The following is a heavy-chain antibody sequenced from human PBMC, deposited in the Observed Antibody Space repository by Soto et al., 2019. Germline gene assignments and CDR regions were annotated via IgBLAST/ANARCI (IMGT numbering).Heavy chain of an antibody. V-gene: IGHV4-31*03. CDR1: GGSISSGGYY. J-gene: IGHJ3*02. D-gene: IGHD2-2*01. CDR3: AREVVVPAAKLGVGAFDI. CDR2: IYYSGST. Sequence: SETLSLTCTVSGGSISSGGYYWSWIRQHPGKGLEWIGYIYYSGSTYYNPSLKSRVTISVDTSKNQFSLKLSSVTAADTAVYYCAREVVVPAAKLGVGAFDIWGQGTMVTVSS.